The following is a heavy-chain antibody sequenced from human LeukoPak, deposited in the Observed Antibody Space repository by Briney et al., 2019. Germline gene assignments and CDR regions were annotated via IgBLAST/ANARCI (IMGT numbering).Heavy chain of an antibody. CDR1: GASISSHY. CDR3: AKIEVGRFDP. Sequence: SETLSLTCTVTGASISSHYGCWIRQTPGTGLGWIGDIYDRGRTTYNPSLKSRVSISVATSSNQFSLNLRSAPAAATAVYYCAKIEVGRFDPWGQGTLVTVSS. CDR2: IYDRGRT. V-gene: IGHV4-59*11. J-gene: IGHJ5*02. D-gene: IGHD1-26*01.